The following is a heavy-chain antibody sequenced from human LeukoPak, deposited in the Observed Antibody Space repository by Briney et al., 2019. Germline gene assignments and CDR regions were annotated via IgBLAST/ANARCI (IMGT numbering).Heavy chain of an antibody. CDR1: NGSISSDTYF. J-gene: IGHJ5*02. CDR2: MSSSGIS. CDR3: ARVGRSSGYRNWFDP. V-gene: IGHV4-61*02. D-gene: IGHD3-22*01. Sequence: SETLSLTCTVSNGSISSDTYFWSWIRQPAGKGLEWIGRMSSSGISTYSPSLKSRVTISVDTSKNQFSLKLSSVTAADTAVYYCARVGRSSGYRNWFDPWGQGTLVTVSS.